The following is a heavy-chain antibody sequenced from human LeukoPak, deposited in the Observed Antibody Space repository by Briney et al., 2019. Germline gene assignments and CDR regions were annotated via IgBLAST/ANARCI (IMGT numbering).Heavy chain of an antibody. Sequence: GGSLRLSCAASGFTFSSHAMSWVRQAPGKGLEWVSSIGGSGKNTFYADAVKGRFTISRDNSKDTLYLQMNSLRAEDTAVYYCAKDLETINPTMDWGQGTLVTVSS. D-gene: IGHD3-10*01. CDR3: AKDLETINPTMD. V-gene: IGHV3-23*01. J-gene: IGHJ4*02. CDR1: GFTFSSHA. CDR2: IGGSGKNT.